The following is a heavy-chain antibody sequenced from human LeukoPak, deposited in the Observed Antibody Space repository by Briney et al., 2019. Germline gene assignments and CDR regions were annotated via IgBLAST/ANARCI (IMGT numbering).Heavy chain of an antibody. Sequence: SETLSLTCTVSGGSISSSRYYWGWIRQPPGRGLEWIGSIYYSGSTYYNPSLKSRVTISLDTSKNQFSLNLRSVTAADTAVYYCATTLAAAPNWFDPWGQGTLVAVSS. J-gene: IGHJ5*02. CDR1: GGSISSSRYY. D-gene: IGHD6-13*01. CDR3: ATTLAAAPNWFDP. CDR2: IYYSGST. V-gene: IGHV4-39*07.